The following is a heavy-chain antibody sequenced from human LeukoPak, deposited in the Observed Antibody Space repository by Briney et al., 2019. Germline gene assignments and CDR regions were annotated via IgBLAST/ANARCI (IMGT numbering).Heavy chain of an antibody. Sequence: SETLSLTCTVSGGSISSGDYYWSWIRQPPGKGLEWIGHIYYSGSTYYNPSLKSRVTISVDTSKNQVSLKLSSVTAADTAVYYCARASQYDSSGYYTNALYYYMDVWGKGTTVTVSS. D-gene: IGHD3-22*01. CDR2: IYYSGST. J-gene: IGHJ6*03. V-gene: IGHV4-30-4*08. CDR1: GGSISSGDYY. CDR3: ARASQYDSSGYYTNALYYYMDV.